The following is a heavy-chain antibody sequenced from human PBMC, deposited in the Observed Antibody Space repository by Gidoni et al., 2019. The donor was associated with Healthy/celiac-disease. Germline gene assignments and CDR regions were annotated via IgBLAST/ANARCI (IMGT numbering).Heavy chain of an antibody. CDR1: GGTFRSYA. V-gene: IGHV1-69*01. CDR2: IIPIFGTA. Sequence: QVQLVQSVAEVKKPGSSLKVSCKASGGTFRSYASSWVRQAPGQGLEWMGGIIPIFGTANYAQKFQGRVTITADESTSTAYMELSSLRSEDTAVYYCARAKDYDSNWFDPWGQGTLVTVSS. D-gene: IGHD3-3*01. J-gene: IGHJ5*02. CDR3: ARAKDYDSNWFDP.